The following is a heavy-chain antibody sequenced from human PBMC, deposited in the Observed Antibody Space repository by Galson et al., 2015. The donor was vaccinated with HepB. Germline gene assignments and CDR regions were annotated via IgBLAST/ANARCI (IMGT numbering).Heavy chain of an antibody. CDR3: ARAVGDGYNPYYFDY. V-gene: IGHV1-69*13. Sequence: SVKVSCKASGGTFSSYAISWVRQAPGQGLEWMGGIIPIFGTANYAQKFQGRVTITADESTSTAYMELSSLRSEDTAVYYCARAVGDGYNPYYFDYWGQGTLVTVSS. D-gene: IGHD5-24*01. CDR1: GGTFSSYA. CDR2: IIPIFGTA. J-gene: IGHJ4*02.